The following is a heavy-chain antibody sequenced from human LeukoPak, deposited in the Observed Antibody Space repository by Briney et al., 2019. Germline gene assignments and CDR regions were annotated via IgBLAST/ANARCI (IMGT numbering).Heavy chain of an antibody. CDR2: ISYDGSNK. V-gene: IGHV3-30-3*01. CDR1: GCTFSSYA. D-gene: IGHD3-22*01. J-gene: IGHJ4*02. CDR3: ARTTYYYDSSGYLDY. Sequence: GRSLRLSCAASGCTFSSYAMHWVRQAPGKGLEWVAVISYDGSNKYYTDSVKGRFTISRDNSKNTLYLQMNSLRAEDTAVYYCARTTYYYDSSGYLDYWGQGTLVTVSS.